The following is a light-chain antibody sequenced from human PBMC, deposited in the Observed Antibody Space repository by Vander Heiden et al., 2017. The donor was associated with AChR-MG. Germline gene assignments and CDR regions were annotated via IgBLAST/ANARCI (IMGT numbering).Light chain of an antibody. V-gene: IGLV3-21*04. CDR2: YDS. J-gene: IGLJ3*02. CDR3: QVWDSSSDPSWV. Sequence: SYVLTPPPSVPVAPGKTARICCGSNNSGSKSVHVYQQQPGPAPVLVIYYDSDRPSGIAERYSGSNSGNTATLTLSRVEAVDEADYYCQVWDSSSDPSWVFGGGTELTVL. CDR1: NSGSKS.